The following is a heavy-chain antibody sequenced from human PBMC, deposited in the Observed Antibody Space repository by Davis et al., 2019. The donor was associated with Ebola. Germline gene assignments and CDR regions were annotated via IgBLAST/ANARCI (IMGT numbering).Heavy chain of an antibody. Sequence: PSETLSLTCTVSSYSISSGFYWGWIRQPPGKGLEWIGSLYHSGTTYYNAPLKSRVTISVDTSKNQFSLRLSSVSAADSAVYYCARHEGSASCYTSLDYWGRGTLVTVSS. V-gene: IGHV4-38-2*02. CDR1: SYSISSGFY. D-gene: IGHD2-2*01. CDR2: LYHSGTT. J-gene: IGHJ4*02. CDR3: ARHEGSASCYTSLDY.